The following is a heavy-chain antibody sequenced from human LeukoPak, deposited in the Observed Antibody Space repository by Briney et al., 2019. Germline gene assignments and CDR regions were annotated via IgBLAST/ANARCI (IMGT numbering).Heavy chain of an antibody. D-gene: IGHD3-3*01. V-gene: IGHV3-23*01. Sequence: GGSLRLSCAASGFTFSSYAMSWVRQAPGKGLEWVSAISGSGGSTYYADSVKGRFTISRDNSKNTLYLQMNSLRAEDTAVYYCANGPTNYDFWSGHYLGWFDPWGQRTLVTVSS. CDR2: ISGSGGST. J-gene: IGHJ5*02. CDR1: GFTFSSYA. CDR3: ANGPTNYDFWSGHYLGWFDP.